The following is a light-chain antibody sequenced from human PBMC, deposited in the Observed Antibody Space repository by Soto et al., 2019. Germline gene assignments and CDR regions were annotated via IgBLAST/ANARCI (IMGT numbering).Light chain of an antibody. CDR3: QQYGNSPRA. V-gene: IGKV3-20*01. Sequence: EIVLTQSPGTLSLSPGERATLSCRASQSVYSDYVAWYQQKLGQPPRLLIYGASNRATGIPERFSGSGSGTDFTLTISRLEPEDVAVYYCQQYGNSPRAFGQGTKVEI. CDR2: GAS. CDR1: QSVYSDY. J-gene: IGKJ1*01.